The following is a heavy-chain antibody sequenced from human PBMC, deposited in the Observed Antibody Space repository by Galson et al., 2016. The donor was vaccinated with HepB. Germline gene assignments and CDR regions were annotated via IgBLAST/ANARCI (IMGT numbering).Heavy chain of an antibody. V-gene: IGHV3-33*06. CDR2: IWFDGTNK. CDR1: GFTFSTFG. CDR3: AKVESSSTEFLAYYYYGMDV. Sequence: SLRLSCAASGFTFSTFGMHWVRQAPGKGLEWVAVIWFDGTNKSYADSVKGRFTISRDNSKNTLYLQMNSLRAEDTAVYYCAKVESSSTEFLAYYYYGMDVWGQGTTVTVSS. J-gene: IGHJ6*02. D-gene: IGHD6-6*01.